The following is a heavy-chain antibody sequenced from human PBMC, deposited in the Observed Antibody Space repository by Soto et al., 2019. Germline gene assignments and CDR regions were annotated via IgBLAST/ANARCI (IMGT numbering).Heavy chain of an antibody. CDR3: ARHPRSGWGGENYYYGMDV. CDR1: GYSFTSYW. Sequence: GESLKISCKGSGYSFTSYWISWVRQMPGKGLEWMGRIDPSDSYTNYSLSFQGHVTISADKSISTAYLQWSSLKASDTAMYYCARHPRSGWGGENYYYGMDVWGQGTTVTVSS. D-gene: IGHD6-19*01. V-gene: IGHV5-10-1*01. J-gene: IGHJ6*02. CDR2: IDPSDSYT.